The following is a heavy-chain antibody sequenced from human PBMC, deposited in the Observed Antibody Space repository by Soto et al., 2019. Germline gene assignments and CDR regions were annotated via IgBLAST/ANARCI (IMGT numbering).Heavy chain of an antibody. CDR3: AREKVGTTFFDN. CDR1: GFAISRGYY. Sequence: PWETLSLTCSVSGFAISRGYYWSWVRQPPGKGLEWIGSIYPSVSSYHNPSLATRLRLSIDTSQNQFTLNLTTVTAVDTALYFCAREKVGTTFFDNWGQGIQVTVSS. J-gene: IGHJ4*02. CDR2: IYPSVSS. D-gene: IGHD1-1*01. V-gene: IGHV4-38-2*02.